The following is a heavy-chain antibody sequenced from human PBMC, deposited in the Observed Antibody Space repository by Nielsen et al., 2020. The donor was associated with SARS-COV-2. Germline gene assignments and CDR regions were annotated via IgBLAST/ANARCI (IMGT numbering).Heavy chain of an antibody. CDR1: GFTFSSYE. V-gene: IGHV3-48*03. CDR2: ISSSGSTI. J-gene: IGHJ4*02. D-gene: IGHD3-16*02. Sequence: GGSLRLSCAASGFTFSSYEMNWVRQAPGKGPEWVSYISSSGSTIYYADSVKGRFTISRDNAKNSLYLQMNSLRAEDTAVYYCARTTRYVWGSYRYGFDYWGQGTLVTVSS. CDR3: ARTTRYVWGSYRYGFDY.